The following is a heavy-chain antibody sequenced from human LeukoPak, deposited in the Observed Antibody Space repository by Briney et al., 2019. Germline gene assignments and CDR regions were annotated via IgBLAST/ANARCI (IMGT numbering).Heavy chain of an antibody. J-gene: IGHJ4*02. CDR3: ARRDGSYSRVDY. D-gene: IGHD1-26*01. V-gene: IGHV4-34*01. CDR2: MNHSGST. CDR1: GGSFSGYY. Sequence: SETLSLTCAVYGGSFSGYYWSWIRQPPGKGLEWIGEMNHSGSTNYNPSLKSRVTISVDTSKNQVSLKVSSVTAADTAVYYCARRDGSYSRVDYWGQGNLVTVSS.